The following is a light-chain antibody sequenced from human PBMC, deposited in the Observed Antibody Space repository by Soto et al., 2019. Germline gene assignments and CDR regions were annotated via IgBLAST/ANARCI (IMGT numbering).Light chain of an antibody. Sequence: QLVLTQSPSASASLGAAVTLTGTLSSGHSSFAIAWHQQQPETGPRYLLKISSDGSHSKGDGIPDRFSGSSSGAERYLTISSRQSEDEADYDCQTWGTGIRVFGGGTKLTVL. CDR1: SGHSSFA. V-gene: IGLV4-69*01. CDR3: QTWGTGIRV. CDR2: ISSDGSH. J-gene: IGLJ2*01.